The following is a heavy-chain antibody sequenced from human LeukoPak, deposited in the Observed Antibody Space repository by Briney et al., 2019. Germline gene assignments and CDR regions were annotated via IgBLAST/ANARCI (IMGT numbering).Heavy chain of an antibody. CDR2: IRYDGSNK. Sequence: PGGSLRLSRAASGFTFSSYGMHWVRQAPGKGLEWVAFIRYDGSNKYYADSVKGRFTISRDNSKNMLYLQMNSLRAEDPAVYYCAKEGTVGVVFDYWGQGTLVTVSS. CDR3: AKEGTVGVVFDY. J-gene: IGHJ4*02. V-gene: IGHV3-30*02. D-gene: IGHD1-26*01. CDR1: GFTFSSYG.